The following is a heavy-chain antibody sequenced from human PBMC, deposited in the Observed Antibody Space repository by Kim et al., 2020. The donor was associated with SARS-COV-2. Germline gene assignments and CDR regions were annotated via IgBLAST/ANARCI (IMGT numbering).Heavy chain of an antibody. Sequence: GGSLRLSCAASGFTFSSYSMNWVRQAPGKGLEWVSSISSSSSYIYYADSVKGRFTISRDNAKNSLYLQMNSLRAEDTAVYYCARDTARTPYYYDSSGYLDYWGQGTLVTVSS. J-gene: IGHJ4*02. CDR3: ARDTARTPYYYDSSGYLDY. D-gene: IGHD3-22*01. CDR1: GFTFSSYS. V-gene: IGHV3-21*01. CDR2: ISSSSSYI.